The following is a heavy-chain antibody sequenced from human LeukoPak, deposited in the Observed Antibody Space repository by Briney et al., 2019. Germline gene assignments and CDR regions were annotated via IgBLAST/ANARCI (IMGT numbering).Heavy chain of an antibody. CDR3: AKDKRTTSSPRFDY. D-gene: IGHD6-6*01. CDR2: IGGSSTTT. V-gene: IGHV3-23*01. CDR1: GFTFSTYA. Sequence: GGSLRLSCAASGFTFSTYAMSWVRQAPGKGLEWVSGIGGSSTTTNYADSVKGRFTISRDNSENTLYLQMSSLRAEDTAVYYCAKDKRTTSSPRFDYWGQGTLVTVSS. J-gene: IGHJ4*02.